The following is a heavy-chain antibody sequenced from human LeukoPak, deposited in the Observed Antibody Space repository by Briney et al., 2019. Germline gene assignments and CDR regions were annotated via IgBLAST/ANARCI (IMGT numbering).Heavy chain of an antibody. CDR1: GGSISSYY. Sequence: ETLSLTCTVSGGSISSYYWSWIRQAPGKGLEWVAKIKPDGSEKDHVDSVKGRFTISRDNAKNSLYLQLNSLRAEDTAVYYCARSRFYFDYWGQGTLVTVSS. CDR3: ARSRFYFDY. CDR2: IKPDGSEK. V-gene: IGHV3-7*01. J-gene: IGHJ4*02.